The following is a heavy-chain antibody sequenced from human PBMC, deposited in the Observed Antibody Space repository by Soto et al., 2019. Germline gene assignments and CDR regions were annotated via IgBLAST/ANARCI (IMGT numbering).Heavy chain of an antibody. CDR3: ARTPPQINIAADDP. V-gene: IGHV1-18*01. CDR2: ISAYNGNT. CDR1: GYTFTSYG. D-gene: IGHD6-13*01. Sequence: GASVKVSCKASGYTFTSYGISWVRQAPGQGLEWMGWISAYNGNTNYAQKLQGRVTMTTDTSTSTAYMELRSLRSDDTAVYYCARTPPQINIAADDPWGQGTLVTVSS. J-gene: IGHJ5*02.